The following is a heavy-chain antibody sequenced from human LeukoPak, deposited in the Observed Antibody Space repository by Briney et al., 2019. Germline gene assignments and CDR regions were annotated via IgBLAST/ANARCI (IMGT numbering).Heavy chain of an antibody. CDR3: ARGAGGDYGMGV. CDR2: IYISGII. D-gene: IGHD3-10*01. V-gene: IGHV4-61*02. CDR1: VGFIHGGSYY. J-gene: IGHJ6*02. Sequence: SQTLSLTCTVSVGFIHGGSYYWRWSWQPAGEVLVWLGRIYISGIINYNPYLQIRVTITVDTSKDQFSRKVRSVTAADTAVYYCARGAGGDYGMGVWGQGTTVTVSS.